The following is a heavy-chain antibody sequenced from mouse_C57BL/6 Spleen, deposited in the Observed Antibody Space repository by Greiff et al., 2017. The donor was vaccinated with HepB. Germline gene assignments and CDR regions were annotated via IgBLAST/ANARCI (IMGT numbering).Heavy chain of an antibody. CDR2: ISDGGSYT. V-gene: IGHV5-4*01. J-gene: IGHJ3*01. D-gene: IGHD2-3*01. Sequence: EVQRVESGGGLVKPGGSLKLSCAASGFTFSSYAMSWVRQTPEKRLEWVATISDGGSYTYYPDNVKGRFTISRDNAKNNLYLQMSHLKSEDTAMYYCARGYDGYYLAYWGQGTLVTVSA. CDR3: ARGYDGYYLAY. CDR1: GFTFSSYA.